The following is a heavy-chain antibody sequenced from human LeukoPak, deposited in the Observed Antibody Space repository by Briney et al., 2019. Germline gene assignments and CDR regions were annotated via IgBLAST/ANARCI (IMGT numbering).Heavy chain of an antibody. V-gene: IGHV3-20*04. D-gene: IGHD3-22*01. CDR1: GFTFDDYG. CDR2: INWNGGST. Sequence: GGSLRLSCAASGFTFDDYGMSWVRQAPGKGLGWVSGINWNGGSTGYADSVKGRFTISRDNAKNSLYLQMNSLRAEDTALYYCAREYMGGYYYDSSGYPPDYWGQGTLVTVSS. CDR3: AREYMGGYYYDSSGYPPDY. J-gene: IGHJ4*02.